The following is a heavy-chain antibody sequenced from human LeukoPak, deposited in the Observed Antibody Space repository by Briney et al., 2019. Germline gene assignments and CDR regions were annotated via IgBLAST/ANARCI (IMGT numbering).Heavy chain of an antibody. Sequence: PGGSLRLSCAASGFTFSNSAMYWVRQAPGKGLEFVSVINTNGDRTYYADSVKGRFTISRDNSKNTLYLQMGSLRADDMAVYYCARGVAISSSGWYDTFDYWGQGALVTVSS. D-gene: IGHD6-19*01. CDR2: INTNGDRT. J-gene: IGHJ4*02. V-gene: IGHV3-64*02. CDR3: ARGVAISSSGWYDTFDY. CDR1: GFTFSNSA.